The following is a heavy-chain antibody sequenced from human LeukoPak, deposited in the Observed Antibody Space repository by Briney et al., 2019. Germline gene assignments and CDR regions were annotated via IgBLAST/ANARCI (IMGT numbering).Heavy chain of an antibody. CDR3: ARAQLLRLENFLDY. D-gene: IGHD4-23*01. J-gene: IGHJ4*02. CDR1: GYTSSNYE. V-gene: IGHV3-48*03. CDR2: ISRGGSDI. Sequence: GGSLRLSCAASGYTSSNYEMNWVRQAPGQGLEWVSYISRGGSDIYYADSVKGRFTISSDNAKNSVYLQMNSLRAEDTAVYYCARAQLLRLENFLDYWGQGTLVTVSS.